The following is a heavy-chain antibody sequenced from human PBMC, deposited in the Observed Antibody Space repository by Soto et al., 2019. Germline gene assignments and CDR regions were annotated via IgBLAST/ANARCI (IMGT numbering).Heavy chain of an antibody. D-gene: IGHD5-18*01. J-gene: IGHJ6*02. CDR2: IIPIFGTA. CDR3: ARGDTAMVWVRYGMDV. V-gene: IGHV1-69*01. CDR1: GGTFSSYA. Sequence: QVQLVQSGAEVKKPGSSVKVSCKASGGTFSSYAISWVRQAPGQGLEWMGGIIPIFGTANHAQKFQGRVTITADESTSTAYMELSSLRSEDTAVYYCARGDTAMVWVRYGMDVWGQGTTVTVSS.